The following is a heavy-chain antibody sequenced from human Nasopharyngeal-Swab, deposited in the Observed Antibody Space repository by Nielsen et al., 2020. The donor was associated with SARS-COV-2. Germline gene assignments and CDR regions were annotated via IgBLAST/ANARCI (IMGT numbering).Heavy chain of an antibody. V-gene: IGHV3-13*04. CDR3: ARARPDIVVVPAALLLDP. CDR2: IGTAGDT. J-gene: IGHJ5*02. CDR1: GFTFSSYD. Sequence: GGSLRLSCAASGFTFSSYDMHWVRQATGKGLEWVSAIGTAGDTYYPGSVKGRFTISRENAKNSLYLQMNSLRAGDTAVYYCARARPDIVVVPAALLLDPWGQGTLVTVSS. D-gene: IGHD2-2*01.